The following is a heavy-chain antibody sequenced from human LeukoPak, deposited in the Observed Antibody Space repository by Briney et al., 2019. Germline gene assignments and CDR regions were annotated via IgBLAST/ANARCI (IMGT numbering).Heavy chain of an antibody. Sequence: SVKVSCKASGGTFSSYAISWVRQAPGQGLEWMGGIIPIFGTANYAQKFQGRVTMTTDTSTSTAYMELRSLRSDDTAVYYCARINYRPIIKFFDFWGQGTLVTVSS. D-gene: IGHD4-11*01. J-gene: IGHJ4*02. CDR3: ARINYRPIIKFFDF. CDR1: GGTFSSYA. V-gene: IGHV1-69*05. CDR2: IIPIFGTA.